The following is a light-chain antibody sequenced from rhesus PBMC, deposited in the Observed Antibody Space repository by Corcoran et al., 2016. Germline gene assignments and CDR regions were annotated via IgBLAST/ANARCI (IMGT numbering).Light chain of an antibody. J-gene: IGKJ3*01. V-gene: IGKV1-22*01. CDR3: QQYSSRPFT. CDR1: QGISSW. Sequence: DIQMTQSPSSLSASVGDTVTITCRSRQGISSWLAWYQQTPGKAPKLLIYKASSLQSGVPSRFSGRGSGTDFTLTISSLQSEDFATYYCQQYSSRPFTFGPGTKLDIK. CDR2: KAS.